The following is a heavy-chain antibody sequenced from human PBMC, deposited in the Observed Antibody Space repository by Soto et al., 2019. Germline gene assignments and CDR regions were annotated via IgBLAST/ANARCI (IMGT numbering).Heavy chain of an antibody. Sequence: SETLSLTCAVYGGSFSGYYWTWIRQPPGKGLEWIGEINHSGRTNYNPSLKSRVTISVDTSKNQFSLKLSSVTAADTAVYYCARHVGSTSRVNWFDPWGQGTLVTVSS. CDR2: INHSGRT. J-gene: IGHJ5*02. V-gene: IGHV4-34*01. CDR1: GGSFSGYY. D-gene: IGHD2-2*01. CDR3: ARHVGSTSRVNWFDP.